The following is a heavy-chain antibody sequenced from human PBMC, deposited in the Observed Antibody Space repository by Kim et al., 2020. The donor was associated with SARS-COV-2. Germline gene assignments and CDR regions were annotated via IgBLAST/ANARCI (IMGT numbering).Heavy chain of an antibody. CDR2: IYSGGSST. D-gene: IGHD3-3*01. CDR3: AKDLIFGVVMRSFDY. J-gene: IGHJ4*02. Sequence: GGSLRLSCAASGFTFSSYAMSWVRQAPGKGLEWVSVIYSGGSSTYYADSVKGRFTISRDNSKNTLYLQMNSLRAEDTAVYYCAKDLIFGVVMRSFDYWGQGTLVTVSS. V-gene: IGHV3-23*03. CDR1: GFTFSSYA.